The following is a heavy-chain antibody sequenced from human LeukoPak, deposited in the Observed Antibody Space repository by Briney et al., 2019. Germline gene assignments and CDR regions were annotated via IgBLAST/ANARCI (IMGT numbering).Heavy chain of an antibody. D-gene: IGHD3-22*01. V-gene: IGHV4-59*01. CDR1: GGSISSYY. Sequence: SETLSLTCIVSGGSISSYYWSWIRQPPGKGLEWIGYIYYSGSTNYNPSLKSRVTISVDTSKNQFSLKLSSVTAADTAVYYCARGEYYYDSSGYFDYWGQGTLVTVSS. CDR2: IYYSGST. CDR3: ARGEYYYDSSGYFDY. J-gene: IGHJ4*02.